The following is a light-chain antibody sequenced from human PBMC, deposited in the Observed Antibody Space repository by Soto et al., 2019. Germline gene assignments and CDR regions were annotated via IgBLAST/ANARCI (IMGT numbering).Light chain of an antibody. Sequence: QSVLTQPRSVSGPPGQSVSISCSGTSSDVGTYNYVSWYQQHPGKAPKLMIYDVSKRPSGVPDRFSGSKSGNTASLTISGLQAEDEAHYYRCSYAGGYTHAVFGGGTKVTVL. J-gene: IGLJ2*01. CDR2: DVS. CDR1: SSDVGTYNY. CDR3: CSYAGGYTHAV. V-gene: IGLV2-11*01.